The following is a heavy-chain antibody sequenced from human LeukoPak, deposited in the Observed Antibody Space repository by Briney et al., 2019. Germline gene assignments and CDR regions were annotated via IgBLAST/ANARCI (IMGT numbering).Heavy chain of an antibody. Sequence: ASVKVSCTASGYTFTGYYMHWVRQAPGQGLEWMGWVNPNSGGTNFAQKFQGRVTMTRDTSISTAYMELSRLRSDDTAVYFCARDREYRSSSYPLDYWGQGTLVTVSS. D-gene: IGHD6-6*01. J-gene: IGHJ4*02. CDR3: ARDREYRSSSYPLDY. V-gene: IGHV1-2*02. CDR1: GYTFTGYY. CDR2: VNPNSGGT.